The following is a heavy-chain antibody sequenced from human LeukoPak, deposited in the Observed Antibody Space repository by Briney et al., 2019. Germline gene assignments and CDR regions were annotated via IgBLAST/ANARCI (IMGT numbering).Heavy chain of an antibody. CDR2: INHSGST. V-gene: IGHV4-34*01. CDR1: GGSFSGYY. CDR3: ARRQPSMRTSGGFVGHFDY. J-gene: IGHJ4*02. D-gene: IGHD3-16*02. Sequence: PSETLSLTCAVYGGSFSGYYWSWIRQPPGKGLEWIGEINHSGSTNYNPSLKSRVTFLPDTSRNQFSLTLTSVTAADTAVYYCARRQPSMRTSGGFVGHFDYWGQGILVIVSS.